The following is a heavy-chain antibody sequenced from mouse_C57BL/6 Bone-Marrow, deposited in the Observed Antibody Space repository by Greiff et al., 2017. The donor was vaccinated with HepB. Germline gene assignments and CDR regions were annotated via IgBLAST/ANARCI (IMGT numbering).Heavy chain of an antibody. CDR1: GYTFTSYW. J-gene: IGHJ2*01. D-gene: IGHD2-4*01. CDR2: IDPSDSYT. Sequence: QVQLQQPGAELVRPGTSVKLSCKASGYTFTSYWMHWVKQRPGQGLEWIGVIDPSDSYTNYNQKFKGKATLTVDTSSSTAYMQLSSLTSEDSAVYYCASWYDFCFDYWGQGTTLTVSS. V-gene: IGHV1-59*01. CDR3: ASWYDFCFDY.